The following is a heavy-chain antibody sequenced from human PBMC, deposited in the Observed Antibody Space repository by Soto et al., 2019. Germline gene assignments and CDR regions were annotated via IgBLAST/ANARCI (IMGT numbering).Heavy chain of an antibody. CDR3: ARADCSSTSCFTFDP. D-gene: IGHD2-2*01. V-gene: IGHV3-66*01. J-gene: IGHJ5*02. CDR1: GFTVSSNY. Sequence: EVQVVESGGALVQPGGPLRLSCAASGFTVSSNYMSWVRQAPGKGLEWVSLIYSGGSTYYADSVKGRFTISRDISKNTLFLQMNSLRAEDTAVYYCARADCSSTSCFTFDPWGQGTLVTVSS. CDR2: IYSGGST.